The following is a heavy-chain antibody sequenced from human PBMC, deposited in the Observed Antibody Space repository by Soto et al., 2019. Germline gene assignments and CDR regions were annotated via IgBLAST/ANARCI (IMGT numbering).Heavy chain of an antibody. J-gene: IGHJ5*02. CDR2: IDPSDSYT. Sequence: ESLKISCKGSGYSFTSYWISWVRQMPGKGLEWMGRIDPSDSYTNYSPSFQGHVTISADKSISTAYLQWSSLKASDTAMYYCARLDYYGSGSYFREAIDPWGQGTLVTVS. CDR1: GYSFTSYW. V-gene: IGHV5-10-1*01. CDR3: ARLDYYGSGSYFREAIDP. D-gene: IGHD3-10*01.